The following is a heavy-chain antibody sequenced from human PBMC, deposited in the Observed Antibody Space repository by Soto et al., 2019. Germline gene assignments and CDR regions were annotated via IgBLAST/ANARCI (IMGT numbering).Heavy chain of an antibody. CDR3: AREGGVLNYYGSGSYGMDV. CDR2: MNPNSGNT. V-gene: IGHV1-8*01. D-gene: IGHD3-10*01. CDR1: GYTFTSYD. J-gene: IGHJ6*02. Sequence: GASVKVSCKASGYTFTSYDINWVRQATGQGLEWTGWMNPNSGNTGYAQKFQGRVTMTRNTSISTAYMELSSLRSEDTAVYYCAREGGVLNYYGSGSYGMDVWGQGTTVTVSS.